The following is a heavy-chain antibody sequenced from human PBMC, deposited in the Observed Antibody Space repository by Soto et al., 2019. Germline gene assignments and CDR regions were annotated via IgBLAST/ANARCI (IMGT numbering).Heavy chain of an antibody. D-gene: IGHD3-10*01. CDR1: GGSISSGDSY. CDR3: ARERVYGAGSSLFDY. V-gene: IGHV4-30-4*01. Sequence: PSETLSLTCTVAGGSISSGDSYWSWTRQHPGKGREWFGYTYYSGSTYCNPSLKSRVTISGDTSKNQFSLKLSSVTAAGTAVYYCARERVYGAGSSLFDYWGQGTLVTVSS. CDR2: TYYSGST. J-gene: IGHJ4*02.